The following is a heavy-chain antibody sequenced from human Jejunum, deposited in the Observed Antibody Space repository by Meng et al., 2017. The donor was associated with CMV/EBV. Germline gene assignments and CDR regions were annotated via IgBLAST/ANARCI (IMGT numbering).Heavy chain of an antibody. V-gene: IGHV4-39*07. CDR2: VYFTGTT. Sequence: LWLQGGGPCRAQASGTLSLSWTLSDGSITIRNYYWGWVRQPRGQGLAWIGSVYFTGTTFYNPSLKSRVFISVDTSKNQFSLKLSSVTAADTAVYYCARERRFMGPAFEYWGQGALVTVSS. J-gene: IGHJ4*02. D-gene: IGHD3-10*01. CDR1: DGSITIRNYY. CDR3: ARERRFMGPAFEY.